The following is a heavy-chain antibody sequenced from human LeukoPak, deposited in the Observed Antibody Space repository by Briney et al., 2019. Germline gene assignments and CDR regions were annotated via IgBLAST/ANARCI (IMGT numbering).Heavy chain of an antibody. CDR3: ARGYSSSSGAIYYYYYYMDV. CDR1: GGSFSGYY. Sequence: SETLSLTCAVYGGSFSGYYWSWIRQPPGKGLEWIGEINHSGSTNYNPSLKSRVTISVDTSKNQFSLKLSSVTAADTAVYYCARGYSSSSGAIYYYYYYMDVWGKGTTVTVSS. J-gene: IGHJ6*03. CDR2: INHSGST. V-gene: IGHV4-34*01. D-gene: IGHD6-6*01.